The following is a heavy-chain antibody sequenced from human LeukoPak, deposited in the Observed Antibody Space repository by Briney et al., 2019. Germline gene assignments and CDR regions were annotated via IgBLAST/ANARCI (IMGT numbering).Heavy chain of an antibody. CDR3: AKDGLSYDGSTHVYYFQS. Sequence: PGGSLTLSCTASGFTFRMYAMSWVRQAPGKGLESVASIIYDGRHTYYAASVKGRFTISRDNSQNTLYLQMNSLRAEDTALYYCAKDGLSYDGSTHVYYFQSLGQGTLVTVSS. D-gene: IGHD3-22*01. J-gene: IGHJ4*02. V-gene: IGHV3-23*01. CDR1: GFTFRMYA. CDR2: IIYDGRHT.